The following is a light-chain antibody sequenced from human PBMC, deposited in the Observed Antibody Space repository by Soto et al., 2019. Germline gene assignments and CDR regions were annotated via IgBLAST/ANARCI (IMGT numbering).Light chain of an antibody. CDR2: GAS. V-gene: IGKV3-20*01. J-gene: IGKJ1*01. CDR1: QSVSSSY. Sequence: EIVLTQSPGTLSLSRGERATLSCRASQSVSSSYLAWYQQKPGQAPRLLIYGASGRATGIPDRFSGSGSGTDFTLTISRLEPEDFAVYYCQQYGSSPTWTFGQGTKVEIK. CDR3: QQYGSSPTWT.